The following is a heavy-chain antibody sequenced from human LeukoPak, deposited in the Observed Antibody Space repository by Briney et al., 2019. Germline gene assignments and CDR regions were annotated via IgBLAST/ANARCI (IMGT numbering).Heavy chain of an antibody. D-gene: IGHD3-3*01. J-gene: IGHJ6*02. CDR1: GFTFSSYW. Sequence: GGSQRLSCAASGFTFSSYWMSWVRQAPGKGLEWVANIKQDGSEKYYVDSVKGRFTISRDNAKNSLYLQMNSLRAEDTAVYYCAREFYDFTEYYYYGMDVWGQGTTVTVSS. V-gene: IGHV3-7*01. CDR3: AREFYDFTEYYYYGMDV. CDR2: IKQDGSEK.